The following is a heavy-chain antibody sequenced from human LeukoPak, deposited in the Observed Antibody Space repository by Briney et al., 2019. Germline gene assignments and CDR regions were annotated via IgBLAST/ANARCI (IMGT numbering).Heavy chain of an antibody. CDR2: INHSGST. Sequence: SETLSLTCAVYGGSFSDYYWSWIRQPPGKTLEWIGEINHSGSTNYNPSLKSRVTISVDTSKNQFSLKLSSVTAADTAVYYCATRKYYDILTGYRKIPTSGFDPWGQGTLVTVSS. CDR3: ATRKYYDILTGYRKIPTSGFDP. V-gene: IGHV4-34*01. CDR1: GGSFSDYY. J-gene: IGHJ5*02. D-gene: IGHD3-9*01.